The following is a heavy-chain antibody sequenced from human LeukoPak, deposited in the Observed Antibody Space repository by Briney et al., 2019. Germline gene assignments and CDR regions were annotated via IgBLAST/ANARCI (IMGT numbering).Heavy chain of an antibody. V-gene: IGHV1-69*13. J-gene: IGHJ5*02. CDR2: IIPIFGTA. CDR1: GYTFTSYD. CDR3: ARQPVQLWLQGYNWFDP. Sequence: ASVKVSCKASGYTFTSYDINWVRQAPGQGLEWMGGIIPIFGTANYAQKFQGRVTITADESTSTAYMELSSLRSEDTAVYYCARQPVQLWLQGYNWFDPWGQGTLVTVSS. D-gene: IGHD5-18*01.